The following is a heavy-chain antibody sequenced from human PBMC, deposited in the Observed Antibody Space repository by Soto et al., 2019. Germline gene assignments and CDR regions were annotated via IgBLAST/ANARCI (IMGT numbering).Heavy chain of an antibody. CDR1: GGSISSYY. CDR2: IYHSGST. D-gene: IGHD5-12*01. CDR3: ASSGYDQYDAFDI. Sequence: PSETLSLTCTVSGGSISSYYWSWIRQPPGKGLEWIGYIYHSGSTNYNPSLKSRVTISVDTSKNQFSLKLTSVNAADTAVYYCASSGYDQYDAFDIWGQGTMVTVSS. J-gene: IGHJ3*02. V-gene: IGHV4-59*01.